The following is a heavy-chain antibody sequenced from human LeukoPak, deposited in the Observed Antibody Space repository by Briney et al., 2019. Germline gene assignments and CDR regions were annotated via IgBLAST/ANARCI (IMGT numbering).Heavy chain of an antibody. CDR1: GGSISSYY. CDR3: ARPVGATNCYHYMDV. V-gene: IGHV4-59*01. CDR2: IYYNGST. Sequence: SETLSLTCTVSGGSISSYYWSWIRQPPGKGLEWIGYIYYNGSTNYNPPLKSRVTISVDTSKNQFSLKLSSVTAADTAVYYCARPVGATNCYHYMDVWGKGTTVTVSS. D-gene: IGHD1-26*01. J-gene: IGHJ6*03.